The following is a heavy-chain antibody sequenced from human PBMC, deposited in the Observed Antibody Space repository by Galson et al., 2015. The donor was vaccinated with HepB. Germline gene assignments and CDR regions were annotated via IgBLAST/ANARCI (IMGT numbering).Heavy chain of an antibody. D-gene: IGHD6-19*01. J-gene: IGHJ4*02. CDR2: INDDGSST. Sequence: SLRFSCAASGFTFSGYWMHWVRQVPGKGLVWVSRINDDGSSTTYADSVKGRFTISRDNAKNTLFLQMNSLRAEDTAVYYCARSRVERTVAGTFDSWGQGTLVTVSS. CDR1: GFTFSGYW. CDR3: ARSRVERTVAGTFDS. V-gene: IGHV3-74*01.